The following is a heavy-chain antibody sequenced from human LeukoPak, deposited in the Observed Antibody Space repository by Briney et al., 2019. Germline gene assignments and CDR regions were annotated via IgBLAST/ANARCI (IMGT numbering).Heavy chain of an antibody. CDR1: GFTFSSYA. Sequence: GGSLRLSCAASGFTFSSYAMNWVRQAPGKGLEWVSIIGASHTTYYADSVKGRFTISRDNSKNTVYLQMNSLRGEDTAVYYCAKRVVTRRDGFDIWGQGTVVTVSS. D-gene: IGHD3-22*01. CDR2: IGASHTT. V-gene: IGHV3-23*01. CDR3: AKRVVTRRDGFDI. J-gene: IGHJ3*02.